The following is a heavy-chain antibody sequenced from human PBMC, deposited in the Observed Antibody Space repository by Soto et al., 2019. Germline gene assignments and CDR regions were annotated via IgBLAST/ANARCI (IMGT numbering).Heavy chain of an antibody. Sequence: EVQLLESGGGLVQPGGSLRLSCAASGVTFSSYAMSWVRQAPGKGLEWVSAISGSGGSTYYADSVKGRFTIPRDNSKNTLYLQMNSLRAEDTAVYYCAKDLTGSSSLNWFDPWGQGTLVTVSS. CDR3: AKDLTGSSSLNWFDP. CDR2: ISGSGGST. D-gene: IGHD6-13*01. V-gene: IGHV3-23*01. J-gene: IGHJ5*02. CDR1: GVTFSSYA.